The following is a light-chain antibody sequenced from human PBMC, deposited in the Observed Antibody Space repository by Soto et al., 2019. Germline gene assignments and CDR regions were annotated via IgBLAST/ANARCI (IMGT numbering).Light chain of an antibody. Sequence: ESVLTQSPGTLSLSPGERATLSCRASQTVSSCCLAWYQQKPGQAPRLLIYAASSRATGIPDRFTGSGSGTDFTLTISRLEPEDVAVYYCQQFGNSPYTFGQGTKLEIK. CDR2: AAS. CDR1: QTVSSCC. J-gene: IGKJ2*01. CDR3: QQFGNSPYT. V-gene: IGKV3-20*01.